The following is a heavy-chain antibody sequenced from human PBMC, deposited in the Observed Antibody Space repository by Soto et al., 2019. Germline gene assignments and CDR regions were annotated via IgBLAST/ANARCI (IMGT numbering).Heavy chain of an antibody. V-gene: IGHV4-30-2*05. CDR1: GGSISSGGYS. CDR2: IYHSGST. J-gene: IGHJ4*02. CDR3: ARDGGYGSGSYYLTY. Sequence: SETLSLTCAVSGGSISSGGYSWSWIRQPPGKGLEWIGYIYHSGSTYYSPSLKSRVTISVDTSKNQFSLKLSSVTAADTAVYYCARDGGYGSGSYYLTYWGQGTLVTVSS. D-gene: IGHD3-10*01.